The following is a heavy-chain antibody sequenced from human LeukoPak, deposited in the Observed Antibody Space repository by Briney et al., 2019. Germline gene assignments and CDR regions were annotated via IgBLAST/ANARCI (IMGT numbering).Heavy chain of an antibody. CDR3: EVILAAAGTGYNSFDI. V-gene: IGHV1-18*01. CDR2: ISAYNGNT. Sequence: GASVKVSCKASGYTFTSYGISWVRQAPGQGLEWMGWISAYNGNTNYAQKLQGRVPMTTDTSTSTAYMELRSLRSGDTAVYYCEVILAAAGTGYNSFDIWGQGTMVTVSS. CDR1: GYTFTSYG. D-gene: IGHD6-13*01. J-gene: IGHJ3*02.